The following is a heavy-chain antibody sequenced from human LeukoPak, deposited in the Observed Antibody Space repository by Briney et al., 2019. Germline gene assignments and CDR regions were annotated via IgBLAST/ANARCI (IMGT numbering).Heavy chain of an antibody. D-gene: IGHD2-15*01. Sequence: GGSLRLSCAASGFTFSITAMSWVRQAQRKRLEWVSSSSGSVVSTYYADSLHGRFTISRDNSKNYLYLLMNSLRAEAPAVEYWARLGYCSGGSCYVGFENYYYYYMDVWGKGTTVTVS. J-gene: IGHJ6*03. V-gene: IGHV3-23*01. CDR1: GFTFSITA. CDR2: SSGSVVST. CDR3: ARLGYCSGGSCYVGFENYYYYYMDV.